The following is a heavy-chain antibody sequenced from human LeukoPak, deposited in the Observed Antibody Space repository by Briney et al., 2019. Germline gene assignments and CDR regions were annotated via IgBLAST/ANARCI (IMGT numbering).Heavy chain of an antibody. CDR2: IKQDGSEK. CDR1: GFTSSTYW. Sequence: GSLRLSCAASGFTSSTYWMSWVRQAPGKGLDWVANIKQDGSEKYYVDSVKGRFTISRDNAKNSLYLQMNSLRAEDTAVYYCARQGQWLGRLFAYWGQGTLVTVSS. V-gene: IGHV3-7*04. D-gene: IGHD6-19*01. J-gene: IGHJ4*02. CDR3: ARQGQWLGRLFAY.